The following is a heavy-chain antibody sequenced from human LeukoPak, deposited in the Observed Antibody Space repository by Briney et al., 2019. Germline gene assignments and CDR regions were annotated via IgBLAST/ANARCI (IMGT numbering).Heavy chain of an antibody. Sequence: GGSLRLSCAASGFTFSSYAFNWVRQAPGKGLEWVSGITMSGDSTYYADSVKGRFTISRDNSKNTLYLQMNSLRAEDTAVYYCAKVGYCSGGSCSLYFDYWGQGTLVTVSS. D-gene: IGHD2-15*01. V-gene: IGHV3-23*01. CDR3: AKVGYCSGGSCSLYFDY. CDR2: ITMSGDST. J-gene: IGHJ4*02. CDR1: GFTFSSYA.